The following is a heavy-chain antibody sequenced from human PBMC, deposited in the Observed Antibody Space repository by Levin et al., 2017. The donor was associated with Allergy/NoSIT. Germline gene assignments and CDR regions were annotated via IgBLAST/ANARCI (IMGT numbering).Heavy chain of an antibody. CDR3: ARSRGYGDYYFDY. V-gene: IGHV4-39*01. CDR1: GGSISGTTKF. CDR2: LYYNGNT. D-gene: IGHD4-17*01. J-gene: IGHJ4*02. Sequence: SQTLSLTCSVSGGSISGTTKFWGWIRRPPGRGLEWIGSLYYNGNTYYNPSLRSRVTLSVDTSKNQFSLNLASVTAADTAVYYCARSRGYGDYYFDYWGQGTLVTVSS.